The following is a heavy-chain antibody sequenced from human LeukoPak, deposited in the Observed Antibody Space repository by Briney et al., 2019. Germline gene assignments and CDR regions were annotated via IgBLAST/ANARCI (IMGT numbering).Heavy chain of an antibody. CDR2: IYYSGST. Sequence: SETLSLTCSVSGGSITGHYWSWIRQPPGKGLEWIGYIYYSGSTNYNPSLKSRVTISVDTSKNQFSLKLSSVTAADTAVYYCAREGSSGCFDYWGQGTPVTVSS. CDR1: GGSITGHY. J-gene: IGHJ4*02. CDR3: AREGSSGCFDY. V-gene: IGHV4-59*11. D-gene: IGHD6-19*01.